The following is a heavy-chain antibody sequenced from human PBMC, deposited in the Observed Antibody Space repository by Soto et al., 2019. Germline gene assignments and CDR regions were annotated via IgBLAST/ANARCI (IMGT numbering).Heavy chain of an antibody. CDR1: GVSFSSYA. Sequence: QVQLVESGGGVVQPGGSLRLSCAASGVSFSSYAMHWVRQPPGKGLEWLAVISFDGSNKYYGDSVKGRFTISRDNSKNTLYLQMNSLRAEDTAVYYCTKATISMFRGIFVVDDWGQGTLVTVSS. J-gene: IGHJ4*02. CDR2: ISFDGSNK. D-gene: IGHD3-10*01. CDR3: TKATISMFRGIFVVDD. V-gene: IGHV3-30*18.